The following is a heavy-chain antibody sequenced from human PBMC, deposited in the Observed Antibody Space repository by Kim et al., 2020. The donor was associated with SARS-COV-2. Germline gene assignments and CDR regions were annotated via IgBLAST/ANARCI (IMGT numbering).Heavy chain of an antibody. V-gene: IGHV4-59*13. Sequence: SKTLSLTCTVSGSSISDYYWSWIWQPPGTGLECIGYIYSGHTDYSPSLKSRATISVDTSRNQVSLILRSVTAADTAIYYCARIAPGWYTVNWGQGTLLTVSS. CDR3: ARIAPGWYTVN. J-gene: IGHJ4*02. CDR2: IYSGHT. D-gene: IGHD6-19*01. CDR1: GSSISDYY.